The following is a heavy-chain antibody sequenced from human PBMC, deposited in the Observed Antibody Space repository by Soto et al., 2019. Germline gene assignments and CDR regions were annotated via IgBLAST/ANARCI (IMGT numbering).Heavy chain of an antibody. J-gene: IGHJ4*02. CDR1: GGSISSGGYY. CDR3: ARVLDGSYFDY. D-gene: IGHD3-10*01. CDR2: IYYSGST. Sequence: PSATLSLTCTVSGGSISSGGYYWRWIRQHPGKGLEWIGYIYYSGSTYYNPSVKSRVTISVDTSKNQFSLKLSSVTAADTAVYYCARVLDGSYFDYWGQGTLVTVS. V-gene: IGHV4-31*03.